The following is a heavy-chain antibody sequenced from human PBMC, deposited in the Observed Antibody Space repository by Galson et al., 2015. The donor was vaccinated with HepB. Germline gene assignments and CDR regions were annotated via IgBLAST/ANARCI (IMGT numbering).Heavy chain of an antibody. J-gene: IGHJ4*02. CDR3: ARGGASVEGGTGIALDY. Sequence: CAISGDSVSSTGAVWNWIRQSPSRGLEWLGRTYYTSKWYNEYAVSVKSRIIINADTSNNRFSLQLNSVTPEDTAVYYCARGGASVEGGTGIALDYWGQGTLVTVSS. V-gene: IGHV6-1*01. CDR2: TYYTSKWYN. D-gene: IGHD2-15*01. CDR1: GDSVSSTGAV.